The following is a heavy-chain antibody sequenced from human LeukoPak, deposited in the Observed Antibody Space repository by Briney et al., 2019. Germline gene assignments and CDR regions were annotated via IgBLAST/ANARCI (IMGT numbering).Heavy chain of an antibody. CDR2: INSDGSST. V-gene: IGHV3-74*01. CDR1: GFTFSSYW. CDR3: ATASIYDSSGYYYYYGMDV. Sequence: GGSRRLSCAASGFTFSSYWMHWVRQAPGKGLVWVSRINSDGSSTSYADSVKGRFTISRDNAKNTLYLQMNSLRAEDTAVYYCATASIYDSSGYYYYYGMDVWGQGTTVTVSS. D-gene: IGHD3-22*01. J-gene: IGHJ6*02.